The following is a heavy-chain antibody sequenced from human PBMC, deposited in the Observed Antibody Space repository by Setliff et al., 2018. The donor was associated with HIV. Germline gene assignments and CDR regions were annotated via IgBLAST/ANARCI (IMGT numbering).Heavy chain of an antibody. Sequence: PSETLSLTCTVSGGSISSGGYYWSWIRQQPGKGLEWIGYIYYSGSTNYNPSFKSRVTISVDRSKSQFSLKLSSVTAADTAIYYCTRGPEGVAGGDYWGQGILVTVSS. D-gene: IGHD3-3*01. V-gene: IGHV4-61*08. CDR3: TRGPEGVAGGDY. J-gene: IGHJ4*02. CDR1: GGSISSGGYY. CDR2: IYYSGST.